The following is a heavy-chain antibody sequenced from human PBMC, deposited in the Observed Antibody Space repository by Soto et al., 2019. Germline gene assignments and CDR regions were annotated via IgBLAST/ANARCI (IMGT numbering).Heavy chain of an antibody. CDR1: GGSISSGGYY. CDR2: IYYSGST. Sequence: SETLSLTCTVSGGSISSGGYYWSRIRPHPGKGLEWIGYIYYSGSTYYNPSLKSRVTISVDTSKNQFSLKLSSVTAADTAVYYCARESRYYDILTGYYRWAFDIWGQGTMVTVSS. J-gene: IGHJ3*02. D-gene: IGHD3-9*01. CDR3: ARESRYYDILTGYYRWAFDI. V-gene: IGHV4-31*03.